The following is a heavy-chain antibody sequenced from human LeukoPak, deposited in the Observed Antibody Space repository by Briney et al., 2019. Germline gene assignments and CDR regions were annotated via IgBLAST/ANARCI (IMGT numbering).Heavy chain of an antibody. CDR1: GGSISSYY. J-gene: IGHJ6*03. Sequence: SETLSLTCTVSGGSISSYYWSWIRQPPGKGLEWIGYIYYSGSTNYNPSPKSRVTISVDTSKNQFSLKLSSVTAADTAVYYCARVPGYQLLGGGYYYYMDVWGKGTTVTVSS. V-gene: IGHV4-59*01. CDR2: IYYSGST. D-gene: IGHD2-2*01. CDR3: ARVPGYQLLGGGYYYYMDV.